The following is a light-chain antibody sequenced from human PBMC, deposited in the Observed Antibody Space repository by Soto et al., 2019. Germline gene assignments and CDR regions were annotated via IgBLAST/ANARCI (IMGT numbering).Light chain of an antibody. CDR3: QEYNSY. J-gene: IGKJ4*01. CDR2: QAS. V-gene: IGKV1-5*03. CDR1: EAIDNW. Sequence: DIQMTQSPSTLSASVGDRVTITCRTSEAIDNWLAWYQQKPGKAAKLLIYQASSLEGGVQSRFSGSGYGTEFTLTISSLQPDDSATYYCQEYNSYFGGGTRVEIK.